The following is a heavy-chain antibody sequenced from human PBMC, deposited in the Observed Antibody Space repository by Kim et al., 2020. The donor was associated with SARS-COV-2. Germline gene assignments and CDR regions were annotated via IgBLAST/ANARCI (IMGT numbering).Heavy chain of an antibody. CDR3: ARDIQLRYFDWSNYYGMDV. V-gene: IGHV3-21*01. D-gene: IGHD3-9*01. CDR1: GFTFSSYS. Sequence: GGSLRLSCAASGFTFSSYSMNWVRQAPGKGLEWVSSISSSSSYIYYADSVKGRFTISRDNAKNSLYLQMNSLRAEDTAVYYCARDIQLRYFDWSNYYGMDVWGQGTTVTVSS. CDR2: ISSSSSYI. J-gene: IGHJ6*02.